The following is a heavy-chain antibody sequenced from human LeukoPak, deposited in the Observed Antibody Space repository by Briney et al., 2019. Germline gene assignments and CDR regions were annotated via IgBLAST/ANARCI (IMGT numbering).Heavy chain of an antibody. CDR1: GGSFSGYY. CDR2: INHSGST. J-gene: IGHJ6*03. V-gene: IGHV4-34*01. Sequence: SETLSLTCAVYGGSFSGYYWSWIRQPPGKGLEWNGEINHSGSTNYNPSLKSRVPISVDTSKNQFSLKLSSVTAADTAVYYCARHYRVRGVITYYYYYMDVWGKGTTVTISS. D-gene: IGHD3-10*01. CDR3: ARHYRVRGVITYYYYYMDV.